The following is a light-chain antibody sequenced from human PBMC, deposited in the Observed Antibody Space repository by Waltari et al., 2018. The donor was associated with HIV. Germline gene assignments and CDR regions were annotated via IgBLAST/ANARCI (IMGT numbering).Light chain of an antibody. CDR2: DDT. J-gene: IGLJ2*01. V-gene: IGLV3-21*02. CDR1: NIGTKH. Sequence: SYVLTQQPSVSVAPGPTATITCGGNNIGTKHVHWYQQTPGQAPVLVVYDDTYRPAGIPERFSGANSGNTATLTISRVEDGDEADYYCQVWDGGSVHVIFGGGTKLTVL. CDR3: QVWDGGSVHVI.